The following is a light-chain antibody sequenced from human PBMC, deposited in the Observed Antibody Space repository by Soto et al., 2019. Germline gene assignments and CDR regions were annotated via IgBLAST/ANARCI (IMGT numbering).Light chain of an antibody. CDR3: AAWDDSLSVV. Sequence: QSVLIQPPSASGTPGQRVTISCSGSSSNIGRNSVNWYQQLPGTAPRLVIYVNNQRPSGVSARFSGSRSGTTASPAISGLQAEDEADYYCAAWDDSLSVVFGGGTQLTVL. V-gene: IGLV1-44*01. CDR2: VNN. J-gene: IGLJ2*01. CDR1: SSNIGRNS.